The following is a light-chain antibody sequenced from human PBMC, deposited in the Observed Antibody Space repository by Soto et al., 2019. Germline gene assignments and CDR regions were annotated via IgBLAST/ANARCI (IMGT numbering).Light chain of an antibody. CDR1: QSVTNSF. V-gene: IGKV3-20*01. CDR2: GAS. CDR3: QQYGSSAPIT. J-gene: IGKJ5*01. Sequence: EIVLAQSPGTLSLSPGERATLSCRASQSVTNSFLAWYQQKPGRAPRLLIYGASIRATGIPDRFSGSGSETDFTLTISRLEPEDFALYYCQQYGSSAPITFGQGTRLEIK.